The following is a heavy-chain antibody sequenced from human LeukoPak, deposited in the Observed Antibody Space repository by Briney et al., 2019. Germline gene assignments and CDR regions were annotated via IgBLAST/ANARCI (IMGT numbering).Heavy chain of an antibody. CDR3: AREAYYYGSGNLRYDY. CDR1: GGSFSGYY. J-gene: IGHJ4*02. V-gene: IGHV4-34*01. CDR2: INHSGST. D-gene: IGHD3-10*01. Sequence: SETLSLTCAVYGGSFSGYYWSWIRQPPGKGLEWIGEINHSGSTNYNPSLKSRVTISVDTSKNQFSLKLSSVTAADTAVYYCAREAYYYGSGNLRYDYWGQGTLVTVSS.